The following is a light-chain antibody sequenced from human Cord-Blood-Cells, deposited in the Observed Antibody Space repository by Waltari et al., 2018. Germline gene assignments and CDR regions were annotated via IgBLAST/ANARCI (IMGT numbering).Light chain of an antibody. Sequence: EIVMTQSPATLSVSTGERATLSCRASQSVSSNLAWYQQKPGQAPRLLIYGASTRATGIPARFSGSGSGTEFTLTISSLQSEDFAVYYCQQYNNHWTFGQGTKVEIK. V-gene: IGKV3-15*01. CDR3: QQYNNHWT. J-gene: IGKJ1*01. CDR2: GAS. CDR1: QSVSSN.